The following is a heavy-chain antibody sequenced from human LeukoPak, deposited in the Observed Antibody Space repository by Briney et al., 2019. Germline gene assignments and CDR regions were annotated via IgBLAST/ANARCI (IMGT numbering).Heavy chain of an antibody. Sequence: SETLSLTCTVSGGSISSYCWIWVRQPAEKGLEWIGRICSSGSTIYNPSLKSRVAMSSDMSNNQFSLRLSSVTAADTAVYYCARDWGTDGSDQLDPWGQGTLVTVSS. CDR3: ARDWGTDGSDQLDP. CDR2: ICSSGST. CDR1: GGSISSYC. V-gene: IGHV4-4*07. D-gene: IGHD3-10*01. J-gene: IGHJ5*02.